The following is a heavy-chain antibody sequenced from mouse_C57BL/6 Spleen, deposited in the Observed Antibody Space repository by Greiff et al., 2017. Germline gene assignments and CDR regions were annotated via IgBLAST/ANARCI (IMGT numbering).Heavy chain of an antibody. CDR2: ISSGSSTI. V-gene: IGHV5-17*01. Sequence: EVMLVESGGGLVKPGGSLKLSCAASGFTFSDYGMHWVRQAPEKGLEWVAYISSGSSTIYYADTVKGRFTISRDNAKNTLFLQMTSLRSEDTAMXYCARPGYGSSYRYFDVWGTGTTVTVSS. J-gene: IGHJ1*03. D-gene: IGHD1-1*01. CDR1: GFTFSDYG. CDR3: ARPGYGSSYRYFDV.